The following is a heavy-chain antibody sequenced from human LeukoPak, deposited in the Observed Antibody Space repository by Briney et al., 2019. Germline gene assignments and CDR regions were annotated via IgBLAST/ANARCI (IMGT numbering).Heavy chain of an antibody. D-gene: IGHD3-22*01. V-gene: IGHV3-7*04. CDR2: IKPDGTEG. CDR1: GFSFSTYW. Sequence: GGSLRLSCAASGFSFSTYWMTWVRQAPGKGLEWVTHIKPDGTEGYYVESVKGRFTISRDNAKNSLFLQMNSLRAEDTAIYYCARDSGYDWGQGTLVTVSS. CDR3: ARDSGYD. J-gene: IGHJ4*01.